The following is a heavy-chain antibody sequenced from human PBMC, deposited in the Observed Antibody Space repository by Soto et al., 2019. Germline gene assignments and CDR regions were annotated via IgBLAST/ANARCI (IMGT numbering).Heavy chain of an antibody. CDR3: ARDSGLDYYDSSGPNTLNHHHYGMDV. J-gene: IGHJ6*02. CDR1: GGSISSGDYY. CDR2: IYYSGST. Sequence: SETLSLTCTVSGGSISSGDYYWSWIRQPPGKGLEWIGYIYYSGSTYYNPSLKSRVTISVDTSKNQFSLKLSSVTAADTAVYYCARDSGLDYYDSSGPNTLNHHHYGMDVSGPGTSLTVS. V-gene: IGHV4-30-4*01. D-gene: IGHD3-22*01.